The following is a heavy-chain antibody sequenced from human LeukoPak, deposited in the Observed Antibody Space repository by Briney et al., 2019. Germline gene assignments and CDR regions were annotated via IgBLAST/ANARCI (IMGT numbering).Heavy chain of an antibody. CDR3: AKDALRCTNVVCYTGDYYYYYYMDV. CDR1: GFTFSSYG. Sequence: GGSLRLSCAASGFTFSSYGMHWVRQAPGKGLEWVAVISYDGSNKYYADSVKGRFTISRDNSKNTLYLQMNSLRAEDTAVYYCAKDALRCTNVVCYTGDYYYYYYMDVWGKGTTVTVSS. CDR2: ISYDGSNK. D-gene: IGHD2-8*01. V-gene: IGHV3-30*18. J-gene: IGHJ6*03.